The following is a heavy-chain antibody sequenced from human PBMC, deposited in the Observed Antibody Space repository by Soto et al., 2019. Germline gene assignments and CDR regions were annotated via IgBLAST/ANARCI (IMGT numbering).Heavy chain of an antibody. CDR1: GFTFSSYS. CDR2: ISSSSSYI. J-gene: IGHJ5*02. CDR3: ARLGGSCSSTSCYPGWFDP. D-gene: IGHD2-2*01. Sequence: VQLVESGGGLVKPGGSLRLSCAASGFTFSSYSMNWVRQAPGKGLEWVSSISSSSSYIYYADSVKGRFTISRDNAKNSLYLQMNSLRAEDTAVYYCARLGGSCSSTSCYPGWFDPWGQGTLVTVSS. V-gene: IGHV3-21*01.